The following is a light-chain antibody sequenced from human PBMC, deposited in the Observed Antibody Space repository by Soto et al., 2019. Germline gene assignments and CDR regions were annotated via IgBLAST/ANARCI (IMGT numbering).Light chain of an antibody. J-gene: IGKJ5*01. CDR1: QSVGTY. V-gene: IGKV3-11*01. CDR3: QHRSIWPAS. Sequence: EIVLTQSPATLSLSPGEIATLSCRASQSVGTYLAWYQQKPGQSPRLLMFDVSNRATGIPARFSGSGSGTDFTLTISSLEPEDFGVYYCQHRSIWPASFGQGTRLEIK. CDR2: DVS.